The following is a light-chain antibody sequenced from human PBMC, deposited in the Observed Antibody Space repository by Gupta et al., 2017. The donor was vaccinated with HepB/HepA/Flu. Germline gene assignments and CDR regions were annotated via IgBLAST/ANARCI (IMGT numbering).Light chain of an antibody. V-gene: IGLV2-8*01. J-gene: IGLJ3*02. CDR3: SAYAGNNNLV. CDR2: EVS. Sequence: QSALTQPPSASGSPGQSVTISCTGTSSDVGAYNFVSWYQQHPGKAPKLIIYEVSKRPSGVPDRCSGSKSDNTASLTVSGLQAEDEADYYCSAYAGNNNLVFGGGTKLTVL. CDR1: SSDVGAYNF.